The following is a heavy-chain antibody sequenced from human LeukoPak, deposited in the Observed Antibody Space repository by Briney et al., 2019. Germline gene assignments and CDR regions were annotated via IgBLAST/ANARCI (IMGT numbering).Heavy chain of an antibody. CDR2: IKQDGSEK. Sequence: GGSLTLPCASSGFSFSSHWLTWVGQAPGKGLEWVGNIKQDGSEKYYVDSVKGRFTISRDNAKNSLYLQMNSLRAEDTAVYYCARGLTGTPDYWGQGTLVTVSS. J-gene: IGHJ4*02. D-gene: IGHD1-20*01. CDR1: GFSFSSHW. CDR3: ARGLTGTPDY. V-gene: IGHV3-7*04.